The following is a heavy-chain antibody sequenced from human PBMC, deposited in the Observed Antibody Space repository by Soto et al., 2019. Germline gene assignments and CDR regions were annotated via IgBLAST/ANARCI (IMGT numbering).Heavy chain of an antibody. Sequence: GASVKVSCKASGYSLTTDYMHWVRQAPGQGLEWMAIMNPSGSSTSYPQKFQGRVTMTRDTSTSTVYMELSSLRSEDTAVYYCARGPRSDAFDIWGQGTMVTVSS. CDR2: MNPSGSST. CDR1: GYSLTTDY. V-gene: IGHV1-46*01. J-gene: IGHJ3*02. CDR3: ARGPRSDAFDI.